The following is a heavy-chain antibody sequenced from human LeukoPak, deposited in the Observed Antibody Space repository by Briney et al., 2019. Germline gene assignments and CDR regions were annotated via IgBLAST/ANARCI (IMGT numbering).Heavy chain of an antibody. V-gene: IGHV3-23*01. CDR2: ISGSGGST. Sequence: GGSLRLSCAASGFTFSSYAMSWVRQAPGKGLGWVSAISGSGGSTYYADSVKGRFTISRDNSKNTLYLQMNSLGAEDTAVYYCAKSPYYYDSSGLNWFDPWGQGTLVTVSS. CDR1: GFTFSSYA. J-gene: IGHJ5*02. CDR3: AKSPYYYDSSGLNWFDP. D-gene: IGHD3-22*01.